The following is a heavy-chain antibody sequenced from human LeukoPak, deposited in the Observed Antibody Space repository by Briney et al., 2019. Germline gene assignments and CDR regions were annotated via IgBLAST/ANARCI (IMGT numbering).Heavy chain of an antibody. CDR1: GFTFGSYD. V-gene: IGHV3-13*01. CDR2: IGTAGDT. CDR3: ARDAHLIPTGESYGMDV. Sequence: PGGSLRLSCAASGFTFGSYDMHWVRQATGKGLEWVSAIGTAGDTYYPGSVKGRFTISRENAKNSLYLQMNSLRAGDTAVYYCARDAHLIPTGESYGMDVWGQGTTVTVSS. J-gene: IGHJ6*02. D-gene: IGHD7-27*01.